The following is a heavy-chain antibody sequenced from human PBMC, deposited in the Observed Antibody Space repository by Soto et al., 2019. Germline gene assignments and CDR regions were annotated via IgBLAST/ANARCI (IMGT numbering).Heavy chain of an antibody. Sequence: SETLSLTCTVSGGSISSSSYYWGWIRQPPGKGLEWIGSIYYSGSTYYNPSLKSRVTISVDTSKNQFSLKLSSVTAADTAVYYCARHGTWDSSGYYPFNDYYYYGMDVWGQGTTVTVSS. CDR2: IYYSGST. CDR3: ARHGTWDSSGYYPFNDYYYYGMDV. D-gene: IGHD3-22*01. J-gene: IGHJ6*02. V-gene: IGHV4-39*01. CDR1: GGSISSSSYY.